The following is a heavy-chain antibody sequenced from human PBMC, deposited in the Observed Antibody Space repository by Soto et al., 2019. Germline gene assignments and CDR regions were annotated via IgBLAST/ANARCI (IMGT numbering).Heavy chain of an antibody. V-gene: IGHV4-59*01. CDR2: IYYSGST. CDR3: ARAPYYDKWYFDY. D-gene: IGHD3-9*01. CDR1: GGSISSYY. J-gene: IGHJ4*02. Sequence: LPETLSLTCTVSGGSISSYYWSWIRQPPGKGLEWIGYIYYSGSTNYNPSLKSRVTISVDTSKNQFSLKLSSVTAADTAVYYCARAPYYDKWYFDYWGQGTLVTVSS.